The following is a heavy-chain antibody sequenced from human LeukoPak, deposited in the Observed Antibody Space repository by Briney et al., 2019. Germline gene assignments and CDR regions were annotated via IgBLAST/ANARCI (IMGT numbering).Heavy chain of an antibody. V-gene: IGHV1-18*01. CDR1: GYTFTSYG. CDR2: ISAYNGNT. Sequence: ASVKVSCKASGYTFTSYGISWVRQAPGQGLEWMGWISAYNGNTNYAQKLQGRVTMTTDTSTSTAYMELRSLRSDDTAVYYCARETYYYDSSGYPLFDYWGQGTLVTVSS. CDR3: ARETYYYDSSGYPLFDY. D-gene: IGHD3-22*01. J-gene: IGHJ4*02.